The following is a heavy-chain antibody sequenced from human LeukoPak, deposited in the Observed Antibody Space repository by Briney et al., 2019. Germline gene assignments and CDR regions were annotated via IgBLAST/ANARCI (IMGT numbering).Heavy chain of an antibody. CDR1: GFTFSSYA. Sequence: PGGSLRLSCAASGFTFSSYAMRWVRQVPGKGLEWVSVISGSGDNTYYADSVKGRFTISRDNAKNSLYLQMNSLRAEDTAVYYCARALGVVQYNWFDPWGQGTLVTVSS. V-gene: IGHV3-23*01. CDR3: ARALGVVQYNWFDP. D-gene: IGHD3-3*01. CDR2: ISGSGDNT. J-gene: IGHJ5*02.